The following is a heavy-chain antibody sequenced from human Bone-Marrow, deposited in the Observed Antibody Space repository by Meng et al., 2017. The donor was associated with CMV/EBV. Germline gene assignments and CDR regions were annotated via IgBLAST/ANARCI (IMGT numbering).Heavy chain of an antibody. J-gene: IGHJ4*02. V-gene: IGHV3-30*04. CDR2: ISYDGRHQ. Sequence: GGSLRLSCAASGFTFSNYAMHWVRQAPGKGLEWVAVISYDGRHQYYADSVKGRFTISRDNSKSTLYVQMNSLRAEDTAVYYCAKDYRSGYDSTLDYWGQGTLVTVSS. D-gene: IGHD5-12*01. CDR3: AKDYRSGYDSTLDY. CDR1: GFTFSNYA.